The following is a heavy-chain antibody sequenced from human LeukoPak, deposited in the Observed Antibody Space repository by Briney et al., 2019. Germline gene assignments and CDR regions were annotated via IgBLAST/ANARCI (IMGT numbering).Heavy chain of an antibody. CDR3: AKGSRGNYDY. CDR1: GFTFNSYA. CDR2: ITDSGIST. J-gene: IGHJ4*02. Sequence: QPGGSLRLSCAASGFTFNSYAMAWVGQAPEKGLEWVSSITDSGISTYYADSVKGRFTISRDNSKSTLFLQMNSLRAEDTAVYYCAKGSRGNYDYWGQGTLVTVSS. V-gene: IGHV3-23*01. D-gene: IGHD1-26*01.